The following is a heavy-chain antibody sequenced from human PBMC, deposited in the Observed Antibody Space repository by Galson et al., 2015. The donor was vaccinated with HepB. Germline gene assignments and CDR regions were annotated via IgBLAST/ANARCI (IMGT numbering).Heavy chain of an antibody. CDR2: ISYDGSNK. J-gene: IGHJ3*02. CDR1: GFTFSSYG. V-gene: IGHV3-30*18. D-gene: IGHD6-19*01. CDR3: AKEAVLIAVLGAFDI. Sequence: SLRLSCAASGFTFSSYGMHWVRQAPGKGLEWVAVISYDGSNKYYADSVKGRFTISRDNSKNTLYLQMNSLRAEDTAVYYCAKEAVLIAVLGAFDIWGQGTMVTVSS.